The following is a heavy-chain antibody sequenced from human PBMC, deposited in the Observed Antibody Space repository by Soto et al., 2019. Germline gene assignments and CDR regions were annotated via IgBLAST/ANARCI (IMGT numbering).Heavy chain of an antibody. CDR1: GYTFTIFA. D-gene: IGHD1-26*01. J-gene: IGHJ3*01. V-gene: IGHV1-3*01. CDR2: INAGNGNT. CDR3: ARSPAGLVGDGCDL. Sequence: QVQLVQSGAEVKKPGASVKVSCKASGYTFTIFAMHWVRQAPGQRLEWMGWINAGNGNTKYSQKFQGRITITRDTSASTAYMELNSLRSEDTAVYYCARSPAGLVGDGCDLWGQGTMVTVSS.